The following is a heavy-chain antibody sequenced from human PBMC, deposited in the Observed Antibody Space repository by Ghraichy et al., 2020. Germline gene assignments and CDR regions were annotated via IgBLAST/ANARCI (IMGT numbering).Heavy chain of an antibody. V-gene: IGHV1-69*13. Sequence: SVKVSCKASGGTFSSYAISWVRQAPGQGLEWMGGIIPIFGTANYAQKFQGRVTITADESTSTAYMELSSLRSEDTAVYYCARELSGPHVAWDYWGQGTLVTVSS. CDR2: IIPIFGTA. CDR3: ARELSGPHVAWDY. CDR1: GGTFSSYA. J-gene: IGHJ4*02. D-gene: IGHD2-15*01.